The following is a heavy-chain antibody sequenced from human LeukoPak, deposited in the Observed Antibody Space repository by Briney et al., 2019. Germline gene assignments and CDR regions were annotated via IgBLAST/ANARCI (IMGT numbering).Heavy chain of an antibody. D-gene: IGHD2/OR15-2a*01. CDR1: GASITGCY. Sequence: SETLSLTCAVSGASITGCYWSWVRQSAGKGLEWIGRLYTTGSTNYNPSLTSRVIMSGVSSKNQLSLTLTSATAADTAGANREEPHDAFDTWGQGTLVTVSS. CDR3: EEPHDAFDT. CDR2: LYTTGST. J-gene: IGHJ3*02. V-gene: IGHV4-59*10.